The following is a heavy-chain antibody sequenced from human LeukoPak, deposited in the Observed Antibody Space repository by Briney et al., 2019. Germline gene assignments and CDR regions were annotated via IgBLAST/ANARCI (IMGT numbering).Heavy chain of an antibody. CDR1: GFTFNTYD. CDR3: ARGSTVTTNPLFDY. J-gene: IGHJ4*02. CDR2: IRSSSSNM. V-gene: IGHV3-21*01. D-gene: IGHD4-17*01. Sequence: GGSLRLSCAASGFTFNTYDMNWVRQAPGKGLEWVSTIRSSSSNMYYADSVKGRFTISRDNAKNSLYLQMNSLRAEDTAVYYCARGSTVTTNPLFDYWGQGTLVTASS.